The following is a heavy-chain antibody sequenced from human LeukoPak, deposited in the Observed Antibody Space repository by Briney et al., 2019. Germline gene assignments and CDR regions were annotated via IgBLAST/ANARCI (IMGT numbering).Heavy chain of an antibody. J-gene: IGHJ6*03. CDR2: IYYSGST. Sequence: SETLSLTCSVSGGSISGSSSYWGWIRQPPGKGLEWIGYIYYSGSTNYNPSLKSRVTISVDTSKNQFSLKLSSVAAADTAVYYCARTTEGGYTYDYFYYYYMDVWGKGTTVTISS. CDR1: GGSISGSSSY. CDR3: ARTTEGGYTYDYFYYYYMDV. V-gene: IGHV4-61*05. D-gene: IGHD5-18*01.